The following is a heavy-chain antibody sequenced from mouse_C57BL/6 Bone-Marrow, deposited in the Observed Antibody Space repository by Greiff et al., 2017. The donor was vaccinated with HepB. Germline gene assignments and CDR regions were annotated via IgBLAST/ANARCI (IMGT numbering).Heavy chain of an antibody. CDR3: ARYSLAWFAY. J-gene: IGHJ3*01. V-gene: IGHV1-55*01. CDR1: GYTFTSYW. D-gene: IGHD6-1*01. Sequence: QVQLQQSGAELVKPGASVKMSCKASGYTFTSYWITWVKQRPGQGLEWIGDIYPGSGSTNYNEKFKSKATLTVDTSSSTAYMQLSSLTSEDSAFYNCARYSLAWFAYWGQGTLVTVSA. CDR2: IYPGSGST.